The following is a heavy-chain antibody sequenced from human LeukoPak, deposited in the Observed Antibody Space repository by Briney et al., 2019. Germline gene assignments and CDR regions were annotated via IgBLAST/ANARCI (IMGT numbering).Heavy chain of an antibody. CDR2: ISAYNGNT. J-gene: IGHJ3*02. Sequence: ASVKVSCXASGYTFTSYGISWVRQAPGQGLEWMGWISAYNGNTNYAQKLQGRVTMTTDTSTSTAYVELRSLRSDDTAVYYCASFNSTRRAFDIWGQGTMVTVSS. CDR3: ASFNSTRRAFDI. CDR1: GYTFTSYG. V-gene: IGHV1-18*01. D-gene: IGHD4-23*01.